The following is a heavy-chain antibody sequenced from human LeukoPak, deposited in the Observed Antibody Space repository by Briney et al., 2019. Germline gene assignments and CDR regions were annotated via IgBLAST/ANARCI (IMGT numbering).Heavy chain of an antibody. CDR1: GYTFTGYH. CDR2: INPNSGDT. V-gene: IGHV1-2*06. Sequence: ASVKVSCTASGYTFTGYHMHWVRQAPGQGLEWMGRINPNSGDTNYAQKFQGRVTMTRDTSISTAYMELSRLRSDDTAVYYCARDYCSSTSCLFDYWGQGTLVTVSS. CDR3: ARDYCSSTSCLFDY. J-gene: IGHJ4*02. D-gene: IGHD2-2*01.